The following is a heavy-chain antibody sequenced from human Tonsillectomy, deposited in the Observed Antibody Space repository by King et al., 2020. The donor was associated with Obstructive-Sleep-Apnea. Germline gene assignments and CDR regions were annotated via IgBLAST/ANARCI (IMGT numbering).Heavy chain of an antibody. CDR1: GGSISGSDNY. CDR2: VYYSGST. D-gene: IGHD6-13*01. CDR3: ARDRPGYTSTWLYYFDF. J-gene: IGHJ4*02. V-gene: IGHV4-39*07. Sequence: QLQESGPGLVKPSETLSLNCTVSGGSISGSDNYWGWIRQPPGKGLEWIGSVYYSGSTYYNPSLKSRVTISVDTSKNQVSLKLNSLTAADTAVYYCARDRPGYTSTWLYYFDFWGQGTLVTVSS.